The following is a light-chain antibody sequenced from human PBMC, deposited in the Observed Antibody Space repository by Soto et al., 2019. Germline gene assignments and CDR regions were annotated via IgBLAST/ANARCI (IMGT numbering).Light chain of an antibody. V-gene: IGKV3-15*01. CDR3: QQYDTWPHT. CDR1: ESVSSN. CDR2: DAS. J-gene: IGKJ2*01. Sequence: EIVMTQSPATLSVSPGERATLSCRASESVSSNLAWYQQKPGQAPSLLIYDASTRATAIPARFSGSVSGTEFTLTISSLQPEDFAVYHCQQYDTWPHTFGQGTKLEIK.